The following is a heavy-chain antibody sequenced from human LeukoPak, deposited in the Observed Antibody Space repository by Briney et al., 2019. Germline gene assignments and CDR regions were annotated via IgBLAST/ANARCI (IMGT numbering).Heavy chain of an antibody. CDR1: GVTFSSYA. CDR2: ISYDGSNK. Sequence: PGRSLRLSCAASGVTFSSYAMHWVRQAPGKGLEWVAVISYDGSNKYYADSVKGRFTISRDNSKNTLYLQMNSLRAEDTALYYCAREILTGYAFDIWGQGTMVTVSS. CDR3: AREILTGYAFDI. V-gene: IGHV3-30-3*01. D-gene: IGHD7-27*01. J-gene: IGHJ3*02.